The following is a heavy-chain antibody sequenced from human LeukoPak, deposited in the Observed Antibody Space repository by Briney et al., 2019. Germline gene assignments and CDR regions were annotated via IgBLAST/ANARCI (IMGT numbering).Heavy chain of an antibody. V-gene: IGHV3-23*01. J-gene: IGHJ4*02. D-gene: IGHD3-10*01. CDR2: ISKRGGTT. CDR1: GISLSNYA. Sequence: GGSLRFSCVVSGISLSNYAMSWVRQAPGKGLEWVSYISKRGGTTTYADSVKGRFTISRDNSLNTMYLQMSSLRAEDTAVYFCAKRGVVIRGILVIGYHQGAYHYDYWGQGVLVTVSS. CDR3: AKRGVVIRGILVIGYHQGAYHYDY.